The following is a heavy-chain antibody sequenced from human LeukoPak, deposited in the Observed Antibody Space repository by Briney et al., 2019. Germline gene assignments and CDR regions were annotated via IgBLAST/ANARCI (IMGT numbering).Heavy chain of an antibody. V-gene: IGHV3-64*01. J-gene: IGHJ4*02. Sequence: GGSLRLSCAASGFAFSSFAMHWVRQAPGKGLESVSGISTNGGSTFYANSVKGRFTISRDNSKNTLYLQMGSLRAEDMAVYYCARDLDGSGSHFDYWGQGTLVTVSS. CDR1: GFAFSSFA. CDR2: ISTNGGST. CDR3: ARDLDGSGSHFDY. D-gene: IGHD3-10*01.